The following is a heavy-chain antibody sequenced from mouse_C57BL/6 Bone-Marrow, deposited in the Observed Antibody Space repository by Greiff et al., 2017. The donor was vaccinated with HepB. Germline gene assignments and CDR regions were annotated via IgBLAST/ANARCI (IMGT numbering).Heavy chain of an antibody. CDR2: INPSNGGT. V-gene: IGHV1-53*01. J-gene: IGHJ1*03. CDR1: GYTFTSYW. Sequence: QVQLKQPGTELVKPGASVKLSCKASGYTFTSYWMHWVKQRPGQGLEWIGNINPSNGGTNYNEKFKSKATLTVDKSSSTAYMQLSSLTSEDSAVYYCARSGWSYWYFDVWGTGTTVTVSS. D-gene: IGHD2-3*01. CDR3: ARSGWSYWYFDV.